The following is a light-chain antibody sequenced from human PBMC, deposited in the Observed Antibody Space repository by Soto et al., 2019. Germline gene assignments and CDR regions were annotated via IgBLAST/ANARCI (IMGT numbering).Light chain of an antibody. CDR3: CSYAGSSTSLYV. Sequence: QSVLTQPASVSGSPGQSITISCTGTSSDVGSYNLVSWYQQHPGKAPKLMIYEVSKRPSGVPNRFSGSKSGNTASLTISGLQAEDEADYYCCSYAGSSTSLYVFGTGTKLTVL. CDR2: EVS. J-gene: IGLJ1*01. CDR1: SSDVGSYNL. V-gene: IGLV2-23*02.